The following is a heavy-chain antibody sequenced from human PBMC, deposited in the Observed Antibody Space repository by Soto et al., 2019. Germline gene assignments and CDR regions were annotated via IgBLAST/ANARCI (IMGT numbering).Heavy chain of an antibody. CDR3: ARDSCDVLRYFTNGMDV. D-gene: IGHD3-9*01. CDR2: ISYDGSNK. V-gene: IGHV3-30-3*01. CDR1: GFTFSSYA. J-gene: IGHJ6*02. Sequence: QPGGSLRLSCAASGFTFSSYAMHWVRQAPGKGLEWVAVISYDGSNKYYADSVKGRFTISRDNSKNTLYLQMNSLRAEDTAVYYCARDSCDVLRYFTNGMDVWGQGTTVTVSS.